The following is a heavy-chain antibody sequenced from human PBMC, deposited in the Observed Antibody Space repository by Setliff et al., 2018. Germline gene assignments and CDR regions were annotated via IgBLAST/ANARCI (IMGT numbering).Heavy chain of an antibody. V-gene: IGHV5-51*01. Sequence: PGESLKISCKGSGYSFTNYWIGWVRQMPGKGLEWMGIIYPLDSDTRYSPSFQGQVTISADKSVSTAYLQWSSLKASDTAMYYCARTYRLAAPSHFDYWGQGTLVTVSS. D-gene: IGHD6-13*01. J-gene: IGHJ4*02. CDR1: GYSFTNYW. CDR2: IYPLDSDT. CDR3: ARTYRLAAPSHFDY.